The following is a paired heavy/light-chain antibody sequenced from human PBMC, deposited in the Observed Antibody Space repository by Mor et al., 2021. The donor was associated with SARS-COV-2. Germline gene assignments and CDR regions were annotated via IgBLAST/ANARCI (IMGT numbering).Heavy chain of an antibody. V-gene: IGHV5-51*01. J-gene: IGHJ4*02. CDR2: IYPGDSDT. D-gene: IGHD5-18*01. Sequence: EVQLVQSGAEVKKPGESLKISCKGSGYRFTSYWIGWVRQMPGRGLEWMGIIYPGDSDTRYSPSFQGQVSISTDKSISTAFLQWSSLKASDTAIYYCARGEYNYGYRYFDFWGRGTLVTVSS. CDR3: ARGEYNYGYRYFDF. CDR1: GYRFTSYW.
Light chain of an antibody. V-gene: IGKV3-20*01. CDR1: QSVSSNY. CDR3: QQHGSSFT. CDR2: GAS. J-gene: IGKJ3*01. Sequence: EIVLTQSPGTLSLSPGERATLSCRASQSVSSNYLAWFQQKPGQAPRLLIYGASSRATGIPDRFSGSGSGTDFTLTISRLEPEDFAVYYCQQHGSSFTFGPGTTVDIK.